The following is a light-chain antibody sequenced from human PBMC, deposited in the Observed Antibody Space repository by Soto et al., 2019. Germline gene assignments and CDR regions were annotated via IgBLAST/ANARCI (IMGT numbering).Light chain of an antibody. V-gene: IGKV3-15*01. CDR3: QKGHTSPLT. J-gene: IGKJ2*01. CDR2: GAS. CDR1: QSINSE. Sequence: EIVMTQSPATLSLSPGERAALSCRASQSINSELAWYQQKPGQPPRLLIYGASTRATGVPARFTGSESGSEFSITFSGLQSEDFAVYYCQKGHTSPLTFGQVNSLEI.